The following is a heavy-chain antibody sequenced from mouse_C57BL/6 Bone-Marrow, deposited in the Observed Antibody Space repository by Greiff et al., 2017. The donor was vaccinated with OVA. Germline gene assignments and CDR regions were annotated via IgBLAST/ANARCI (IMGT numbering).Heavy chain of an antibody. CDR1: GYTFTSYW. Sequence: QVQLKESGAELAKPGASVKLSCKASGYTFTSYWMHWVKQRPGQGLEWIGYINPSSGYTKYNQKFKDKATLTADKSSSTAYMQLSSLTYEDSAVYYCARHYYGSSYVNYAMDYWGQGTSVTVSS. J-gene: IGHJ4*01. CDR2: INPSSGYT. V-gene: IGHV1-7*01. CDR3: ARHYYGSSYVNYAMDY. D-gene: IGHD1-1*01.